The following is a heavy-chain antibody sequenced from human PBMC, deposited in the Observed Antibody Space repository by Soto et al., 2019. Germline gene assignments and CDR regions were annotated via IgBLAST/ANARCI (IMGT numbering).Heavy chain of an antibody. Sequence: EVQLLESGGGLVRPGGSPRLSCAASGFTFSSYAMSWVRQAPGKGLEWVSTISGSDGRTYYTDSVKGRFTISRDNSRNTAYLQMNSLRVEDTAVYYCAKGVSQYTPLALFDYWGRGTLVTVSS. V-gene: IGHV3-23*01. D-gene: IGHD5-18*01. CDR2: ISGSDGRT. CDR1: GFTFSSYA. J-gene: IGHJ4*02. CDR3: AKGVSQYTPLALFDY.